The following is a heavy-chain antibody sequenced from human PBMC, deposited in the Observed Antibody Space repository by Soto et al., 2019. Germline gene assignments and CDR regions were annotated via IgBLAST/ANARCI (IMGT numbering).Heavy chain of an antibody. Sequence: GASVKVSCKASGYTFTIYDINWVRQATGQGLEWMGWMNPNSGNTGYAQKFQGRVTMTRNTSISTAYMELSSLRSEDTAVYYCARTFFYCYGGSGDLFDIWGQGTMVLVS. CDR1: GYTFTIYD. D-gene: IGHD4-17*01. CDR3: ARTFFYCYGGSGDLFDI. V-gene: IGHV1-8*01. J-gene: IGHJ3*02. CDR2: MNPNSGNT.